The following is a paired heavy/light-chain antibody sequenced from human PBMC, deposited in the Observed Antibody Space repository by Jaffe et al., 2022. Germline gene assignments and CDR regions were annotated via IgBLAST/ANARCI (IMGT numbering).Heavy chain of an antibody. V-gene: IGHV1-2*06. CDR1: GYTFSDYY. D-gene: IGHD3-16*01. CDR3: TKIFEDWVMRGEGFDY. J-gene: IGHJ4*02. Sequence: QVQLVQSGAEVKKPGASVKVSCKASGYTFSDYYLHWVRQAPGQGLEWMGRINPKSGGTNYAQKFQGRVTMTRDTSISTAYMELSRLRSDDTAVYYCTKIFEDWVMRGEGFDYWGQGTLVTVSS. CDR2: INPKSGGT.
Light chain of an antibody. CDR3: NVWDNSDNHLNWV. V-gene: IGLV3-19*01. CDR1: SVRTYY. CDR2: GKN. J-gene: IGLJ3*02. Sequence: SSELTQDPAVSVALGQTVRITCQGDSVRTYYASWYQQKPGQAPVLVIFGKNNRPSGIPDRFSGSSSGNTASLTITGAQAEDEADYYCNVWDNSDNHLNWVFGGGTKLTVL.